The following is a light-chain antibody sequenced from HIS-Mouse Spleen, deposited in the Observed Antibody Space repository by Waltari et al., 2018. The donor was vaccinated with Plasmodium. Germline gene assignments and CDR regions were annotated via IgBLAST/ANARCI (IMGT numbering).Light chain of an antibody. CDR3: QQYDNLPYT. CDR1: QDISNY. Sequence: DIQMTQSPSSLSASVGDRVTITCPASQDISNYLNWYQQKPGKAPKLLIYDASNLETGVPSRCSGSGSGTDFTFTISSLQPEDIATYYCQQYDNLPYTFGQGTKLEIK. V-gene: IGKV1-33*01. CDR2: DAS. J-gene: IGKJ2*01.